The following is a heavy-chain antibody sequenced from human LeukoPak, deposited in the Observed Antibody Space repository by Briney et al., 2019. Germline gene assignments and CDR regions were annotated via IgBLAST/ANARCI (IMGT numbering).Heavy chain of an antibody. J-gene: IGHJ4*02. Sequence: PSETLSLTCTVSGGXISSYYCSWIRQPPGKGLQWIGYIYYSGSTNYNPSLKSRVTISVDTSKNQFSLKLSSVTAADTAVYYCARQSYYGSGSLDYWGQGTLVTVSS. CDR3: ARQSYYGSGSLDY. V-gene: IGHV4-59*08. D-gene: IGHD3-10*01. CDR2: IYYSGST. CDR1: GGXISSYY.